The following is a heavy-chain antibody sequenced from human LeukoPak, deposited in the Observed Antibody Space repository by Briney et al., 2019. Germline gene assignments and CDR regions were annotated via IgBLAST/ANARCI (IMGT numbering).Heavy chain of an antibody. CDR3: ATGGSWYYDWFDP. CDR1: GGSISSSSYY. D-gene: IGHD6-13*01. Sequence: SETLSLTCTVSGGSISSSSYYWGWIRQPPGKGLEWIGSIYYSGSTYYNPSFKSRVTISVDTSKNQFSLKLSSVTAADTAVYYCATGGSWYYDWFDPWGQGTLVTVSS. CDR2: IYYSGST. J-gene: IGHJ5*02. V-gene: IGHV4-39*01.